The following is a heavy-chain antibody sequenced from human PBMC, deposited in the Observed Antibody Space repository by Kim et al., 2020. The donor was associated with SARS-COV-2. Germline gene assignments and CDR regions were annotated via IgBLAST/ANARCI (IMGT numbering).Heavy chain of an antibody. D-gene: IGHD6-19*01. J-gene: IGHJ1*01. Sequence: SETLSLTCAVYGGSFSGYYWSWIRQPPGKGLEWIGEINHSGSTNYNPSLKSRVTISVDTSKNQFSLKLSSVTAADTAVYYCARGPGGWDGEYFQHWGQGT. CDR3: ARGPGGWDGEYFQH. CDR2: INHSGST. CDR1: GGSFSGYY. V-gene: IGHV4-34*01.